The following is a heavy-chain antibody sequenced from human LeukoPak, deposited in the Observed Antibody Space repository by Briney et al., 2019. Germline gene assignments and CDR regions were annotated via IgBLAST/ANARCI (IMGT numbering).Heavy chain of an antibody. D-gene: IGHD3-22*01. CDR1: GFTFSSYA. CDR3: AKGSSGYKYYFDY. V-gene: IGHV3-23*01. Sequence: GGSLRLSCAASGFTFSSYAMSWVRQAPGKGLEWVSGVSGSGGSTYYADSVKGRFTASRDNSKNTLYLHMNSLRAEDTAVYYCAKGSSGYKYYFDYWGQGTLVTVSS. J-gene: IGHJ4*02. CDR2: VSGSGGST.